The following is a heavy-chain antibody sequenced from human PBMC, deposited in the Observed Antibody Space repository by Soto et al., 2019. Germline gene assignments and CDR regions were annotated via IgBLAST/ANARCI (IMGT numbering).Heavy chain of an antibody. CDR3: VRVYDILTGYSIGPSHYYYYGMDV. Sequence: GGSLRLSCAASGFTLSSSWMHWVCQAPEKGLEWVADIKCDGSEKYYVDSVKGRLTISRDNAKNSLYPQVNSLRAEDMTVYYCVRVYDILTGYSIGPSHYYYYGMDVWGQGTTVTVSS. V-gene: IGHV3-7*03. CDR2: IKCDGSEK. D-gene: IGHD3-9*01. CDR1: GFTLSSSW. J-gene: IGHJ6*02.